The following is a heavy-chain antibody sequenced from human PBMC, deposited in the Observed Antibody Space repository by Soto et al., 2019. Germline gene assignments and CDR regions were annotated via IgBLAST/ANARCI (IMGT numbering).Heavy chain of an antibody. CDR2: ISGSGGRI. CDR3: GKTDGVEGQRVDS. CDR1: GFTLSNYA. V-gene: IGHV3-23*01. D-gene: IGHD2-15*01. J-gene: IGHJ4*02. Sequence: EVQLLESGGGLVQPGGSLRLSCAASGFTLSNYAMSWVRQAPGKGLEWVSTISGSGGRIYYADSVKGRFTISRDNSKNTLYLQMSSLRAEDTAVYYCGKTDGVEGQRVDSWGQGTLVTVSS.